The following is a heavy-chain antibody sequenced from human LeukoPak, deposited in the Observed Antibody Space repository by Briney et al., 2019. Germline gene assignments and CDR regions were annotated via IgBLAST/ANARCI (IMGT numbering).Heavy chain of an antibody. J-gene: IGHJ3*02. CDR3: ARVRCSSTSCLYDAFDI. CDR2: MNPNSGNT. CDR1: GYTFTSYD. Sequence: ASVNVSCKASGYTFTSYDINWVRQAPGQGVEGMGWMNPNSGNTGYAQKFQGRVTMTRNTSISTAYMELSSLRSEDTAVYYCARVRCSSTSCLYDAFDIWGQGTMVTVSS. V-gene: IGHV1-8*01. D-gene: IGHD2-2*01.